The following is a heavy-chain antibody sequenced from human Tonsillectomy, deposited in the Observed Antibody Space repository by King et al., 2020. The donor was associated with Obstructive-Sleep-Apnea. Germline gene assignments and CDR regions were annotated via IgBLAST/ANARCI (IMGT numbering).Heavy chain of an antibody. CDR1: GFTFSDHY. CDR3: ARDNYDFWSGSRYAFDI. V-gene: IGHV3-72*01. CDR2: TRNKANSYTT. D-gene: IGHD3-3*01. Sequence: QLVESGGGLVQPGGSLRLSCAASGFTFSDHYMDWVRSAPGKGLEWVGRTRNKANSYTTEYAASVKGRFTISRDDSKNSLYLQMNSLKTEDTAVYYCARDNYDFWSGSRYAFDIWGQGTMVTVSS. J-gene: IGHJ3*02.